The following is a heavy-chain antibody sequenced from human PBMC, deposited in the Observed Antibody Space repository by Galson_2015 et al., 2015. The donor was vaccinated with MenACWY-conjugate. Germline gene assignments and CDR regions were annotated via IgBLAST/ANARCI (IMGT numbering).Heavy chain of an antibody. Sequence: SLRLSCAVSGFTFGSYWMSWVRQAPGKGLEWVANIKQDGREKNYVDSVKGRFTISRDNAGNSVYLQMDSLRVEDTAVYYCARDTRGHFDYWGQGTLVTFSS. CDR2: IKQDGREK. CDR3: ARDTRGHFDY. CDR1: GFTFGSYW. J-gene: IGHJ4*02. V-gene: IGHV3-7*03.